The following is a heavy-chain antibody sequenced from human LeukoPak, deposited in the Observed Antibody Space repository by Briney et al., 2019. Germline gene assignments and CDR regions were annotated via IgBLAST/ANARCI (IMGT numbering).Heavy chain of an antibody. Sequence: NTGGSLRLSCAASGFTFSSYSMTWVRQAPGKGLEWVSSISSSSSYIYYADSVKGRFTISRDNAKNSLYLQMNSLRAEDTAVYYCARKGFDYYDSSGYFLIDYWGRGTLVTVSS. V-gene: IGHV3-21*01. CDR1: GFTFSSYS. J-gene: IGHJ4*02. CDR3: ARKGFDYYDSSGYFLIDY. D-gene: IGHD3-22*01. CDR2: ISSSSSYI.